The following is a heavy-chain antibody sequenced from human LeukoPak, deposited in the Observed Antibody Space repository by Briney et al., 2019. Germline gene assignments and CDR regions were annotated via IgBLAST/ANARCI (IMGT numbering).Heavy chain of an antibody. CDR2: ISYDGSNK. V-gene: IGHV3-30*04. CDR1: GFTFSSYA. CDR3: AKEQPALLFDY. D-gene: IGHD6-13*01. Sequence: GGSLRLSCAASGFTFSSYAMHWVRQAPGKGLEWVAVISYDGSNKYYADSVKGRFTISRDNSKNTLYLQMNSLRAEDSAVYYCAKEQPALLFDYWGQGTLVTVSS. J-gene: IGHJ4*02.